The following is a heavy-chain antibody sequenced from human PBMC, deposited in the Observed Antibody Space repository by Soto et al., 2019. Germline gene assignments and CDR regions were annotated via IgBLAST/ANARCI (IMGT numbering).Heavy chain of an antibody. J-gene: IGHJ4*02. CDR1: GYTFTSYD. D-gene: IGHD3-10*02. Sequence: QVQLVQSGAEGKKPGASVKVSCKASGYTFTSYDINWVRQATGQGLEWMGWMNANSGNTGYAQNSQGRDTMTRNTSTSTAYMQLSSLKTEDTAEYYCARGVGCSGSYGIDFWGQGTLITVSS. CDR3: ARGVGCSGSYGIDF. CDR2: MNANSGNT. V-gene: IGHV1-8*01.